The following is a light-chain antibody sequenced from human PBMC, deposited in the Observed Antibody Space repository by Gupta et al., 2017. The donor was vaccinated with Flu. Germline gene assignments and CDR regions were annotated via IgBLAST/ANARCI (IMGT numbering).Light chain of an antibody. CDR1: QSLVYSDGNTY. J-gene: IGKJ2*01. Sequence: DVVVTQSPLSLPVTLGQPASISCRSSQSLVYSDGNTYLNWFHQRPGQSPRRLIYKGSNRDSGVPDRFSGSGSGTDFTLQISRVEAEDVGVYYCRQGEHWPHTFGQGTKLEIE. CDR2: KGS. V-gene: IGKV2-30*01. CDR3: RQGEHWPHT.